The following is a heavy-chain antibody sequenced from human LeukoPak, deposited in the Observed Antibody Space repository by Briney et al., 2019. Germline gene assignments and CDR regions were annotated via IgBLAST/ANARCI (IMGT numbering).Heavy chain of an antibody. CDR3: AQAYDTSGNLDY. CDR1: GFTFRKYA. V-gene: IGHV3-23*01. Sequence: GGSLRLSCAASGFTFRKYAMSWVCQAPGKGLEWVSTISATGGSTYSADSVKGRFTLSRDNSKNTLYVQMNSLRAGDTAVYYCAQAYDTSGNLDYWGGGTLVTVSS. D-gene: IGHD3-22*01. CDR2: ISATGGST. J-gene: IGHJ4*02.